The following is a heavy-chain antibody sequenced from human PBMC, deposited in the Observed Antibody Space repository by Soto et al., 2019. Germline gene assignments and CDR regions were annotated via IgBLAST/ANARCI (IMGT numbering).Heavy chain of an antibody. CDR3: ARAFIAVAGGSYYYYYGMDV. V-gene: IGHV3-30-3*01. CDR1: GFTFSSYA. J-gene: IGHJ6*02. D-gene: IGHD6-19*01. CDR2: ISYDGSNK. Sequence: LRLSCAASGFTFSSYAMHWVRQAPGKGLEWVAVISYDGSNKYYADSVKGRFTISRDNSKNTLYLQMNSLRAEDTAVYYCARAFIAVAGGSYYYYYGMDVWGQGTTVTVSS.